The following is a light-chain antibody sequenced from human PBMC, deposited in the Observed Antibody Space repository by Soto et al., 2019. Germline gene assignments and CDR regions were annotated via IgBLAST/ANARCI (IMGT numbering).Light chain of an antibody. Sequence: QAVVTQPASVSGSPGQSITISCTGTSSDVGAYNYVSWYQQYPGKAPKYIIYDVTNRPSGVSYRFSGSKSGNTASLTISGLQAEDEADYYCSSYTTSSTLYVFGTGTKVTVL. CDR2: DVT. J-gene: IGLJ1*01. CDR1: SSDVGAYNY. CDR3: SSYTTSSTLYV. V-gene: IGLV2-14*03.